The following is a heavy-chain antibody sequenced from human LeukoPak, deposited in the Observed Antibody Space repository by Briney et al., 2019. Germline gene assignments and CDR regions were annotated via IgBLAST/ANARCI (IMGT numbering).Heavy chain of an antibody. CDR2: ISGNAEGT. CDR3: ARRVGPKNLHFDW. V-gene: IGHV3-23*01. Sequence: GGSLRLSCAGSGFTFSSHAIRWVRQAPGKGLEWVSSISGNAEGTYYADSVKGRFTISRDNSRNIVYLQMNSLRDEDTAVYFCARRVGPKNLHFDWWGRGTLVTVSS. J-gene: IGHJ4*02. CDR1: GFTFSSHA. D-gene: IGHD1-26*01.